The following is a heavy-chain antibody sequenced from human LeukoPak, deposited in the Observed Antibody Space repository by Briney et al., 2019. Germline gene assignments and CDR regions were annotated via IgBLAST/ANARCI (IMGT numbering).Heavy chain of an antibody. J-gene: IGHJ4*02. D-gene: IGHD7-27*01. Sequence: SETLSLTCAVSGGSIVSRDWWTWVRQPPGKGLEWIGEINRSGSPNYNPSLKSRVTISVDTSKNQFSLNLSSVTAADTAVYYCARVGTYWGQGTLVTVSS. CDR2: INRSGSP. CDR3: ARVGTY. CDR1: GGSIVSRDW. V-gene: IGHV4/OR15-8*01.